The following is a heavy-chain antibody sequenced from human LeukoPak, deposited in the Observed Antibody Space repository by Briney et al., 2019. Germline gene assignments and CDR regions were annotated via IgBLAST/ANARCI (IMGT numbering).Heavy chain of an antibody. J-gene: IGHJ5*02. CDR3: ARDLYAGTVNWFDS. D-gene: IGHD6-13*01. V-gene: IGHV3-20*04. CDR1: GFTFDDYA. Sequence: GGSLRLSCAASGFTFDDYAMTWVRHAPGKGLEWVSTINWSGGSTTYADSVKGRFTISRDNVNTSLFLQMNSLRAEDTAFYYCARDLYAGTVNWFDSRGQGTLVTVSS. CDR2: INWSGGST.